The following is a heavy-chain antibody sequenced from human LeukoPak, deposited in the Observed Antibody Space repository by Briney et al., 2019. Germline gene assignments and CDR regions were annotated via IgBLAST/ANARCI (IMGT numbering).Heavy chain of an antibody. D-gene: IGHD3-22*01. J-gene: IGHJ1*01. CDR2: IHYSGRT. V-gene: IGHV4-39*01. CDR3: ARRRYYDGSGYLE. Sequence: SETLSLTCSVSGDSVSRSDSYWDWIRQPPGKGLEWIGTIHYSGRTYYSPSLKSRVTMSVDPSNNQFSLNLRSVTAADTALYYCARRRYYDGSGYLEWGQGTLLSVSS. CDR1: GDSVSRSDSY.